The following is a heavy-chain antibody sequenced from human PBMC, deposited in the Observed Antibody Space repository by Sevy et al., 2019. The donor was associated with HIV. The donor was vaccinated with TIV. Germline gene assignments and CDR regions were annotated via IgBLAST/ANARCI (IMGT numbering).Heavy chain of an antibody. CDR1: GFTFSSYA. D-gene: IGHD3-10*01. V-gene: IGHV3-23*01. J-gene: IGHJ4*02. Sequence: GGSLRLSCAASGFTFSSYAMSWIRQAPGKGLEWVSDISGSGGSTYYADSVKGRFTISRDKSKNTLYLQMNSLRAEDTAVYYCAKLPGCGELISFDYWGQGTLVTVSS. CDR2: ISGSGGST. CDR3: AKLPGCGELISFDY.